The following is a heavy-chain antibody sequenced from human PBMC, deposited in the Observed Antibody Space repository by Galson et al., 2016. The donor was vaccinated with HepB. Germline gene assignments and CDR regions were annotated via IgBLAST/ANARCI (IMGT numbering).Heavy chain of an antibody. V-gene: IGHV3-23*01. Sequence: SLRLSCAASGFTFSSYAMTWVRQAPGKGLEWVSVITDSGSRTYYADSVKGRFTISRDNSHNTVYLEMNNLRVEDSAVYYCAGKRAGAFDYWGQGTLVTVSS. CDR2: ITDSGSRT. CDR3: AGKRAGAFDY. CDR1: GFTFSSYA. J-gene: IGHJ4*02.